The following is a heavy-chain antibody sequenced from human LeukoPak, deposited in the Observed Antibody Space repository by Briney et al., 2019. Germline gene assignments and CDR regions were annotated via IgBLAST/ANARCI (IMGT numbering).Heavy chain of an antibody. CDR1: GFDFSVQT. J-gene: IGHJ4*02. CDR3: VRGGATGGRFEN. Sequence: GGSLRLSCAASGFDFSVQTMSWVRQAPGKGLAWVTRMKEDGSDVYYVGSVKGRFTISRDNRKKSLYLQMNSLRAEDTAVYYCVRGGATGGRFENWGQGILVTVSS. CDR2: MKEDGSDV. D-gene: IGHD1-26*01. V-gene: IGHV3-7*01.